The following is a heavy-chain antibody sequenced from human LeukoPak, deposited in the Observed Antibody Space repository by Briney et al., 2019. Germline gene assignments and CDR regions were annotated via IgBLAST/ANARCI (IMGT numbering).Heavy chain of an antibody. D-gene: IGHD6-13*01. Sequence: TGGSLRFSXAASGFTFSSYEMNWVCQAPGKGLEWVSYSSSSGSTIYYADSVKGRFTISRDNAKNSLYLQMNSLRAEDTAVYYCARSFLREAAGTDAFDIWGQGTMVTVSS. CDR2: SSSSGSTI. CDR3: ARSFLREAAGTDAFDI. V-gene: IGHV3-48*03. CDR1: GFTFSSYE. J-gene: IGHJ3*02.